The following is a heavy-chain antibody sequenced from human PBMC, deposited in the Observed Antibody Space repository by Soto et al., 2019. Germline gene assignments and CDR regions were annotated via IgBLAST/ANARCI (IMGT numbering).Heavy chain of an antibody. CDR3: AHLDQYTTGMFDS. J-gene: IGHJ4*02. CDR1: GFSLDTTGVA. D-gene: IGHD1-1*01. V-gene: IGHV2-5*02. CDR2: IYWDDDK. Sequence: SGPTLVNPTQTLTLTCSFSGFSLDTTGVAVGWIRQPPGKALEWLAVIYWDDDKRYNTSLSSRLTITKDTSKNQVALTMTRMDPVDTATYYCAHLDQYTTGMFDSWGQGALVTVSS.